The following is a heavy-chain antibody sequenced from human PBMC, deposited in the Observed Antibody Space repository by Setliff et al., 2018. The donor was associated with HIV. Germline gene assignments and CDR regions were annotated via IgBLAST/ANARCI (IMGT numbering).Heavy chain of an antibody. D-gene: IGHD3-9*01. CDR1: GFTFSSYS. CDR3: ARDPLSRGAFDPPGAPDY. V-gene: IGHV3-21*01. J-gene: IGHJ4*02. Sequence: GSLRLSCAASGFTFSSYSMNWVRQAPGKGLEWVSSISSGSSYIYYADSVKGRFTISRDNAKNSLYLQMNSLRAEDTAVYYCARDPLSRGAFDPPGAPDYWGQGTLVTVSS. CDR2: ISSGSSYI.